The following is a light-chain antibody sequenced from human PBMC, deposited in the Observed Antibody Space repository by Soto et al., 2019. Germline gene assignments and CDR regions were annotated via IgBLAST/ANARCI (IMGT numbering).Light chain of an antibody. V-gene: IGLV2-18*02. CDR3: SSYTSSSTL. Sequence: SVLTQPPSVSGSPGQSVTISCTGTSSDVGSYNRVSWYQQPPGTAPKLMIYEVSDRPSGISSRFSGSKSGNTASLTISGLQTEDEADYYCSSYTSSSTLFGTGTKLTVL. J-gene: IGLJ1*01. CDR2: EVS. CDR1: SSDVGSYNR.